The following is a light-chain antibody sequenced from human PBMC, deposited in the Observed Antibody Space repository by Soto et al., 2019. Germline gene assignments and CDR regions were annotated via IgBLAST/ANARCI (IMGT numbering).Light chain of an antibody. Sequence: EIVMTQSPATLSVSPGERATLSCRASESVGSKLAWYQQKRGQAPRLLIYATSTRAPGIPARFSGSGSGTEFTLTISSLHSEDFAVYYCQQYNNWPPWTLGQGTKVEVK. CDR3: QQYNNWPPWT. CDR1: ESVGSK. CDR2: ATS. V-gene: IGKV3-15*01. J-gene: IGKJ1*01.